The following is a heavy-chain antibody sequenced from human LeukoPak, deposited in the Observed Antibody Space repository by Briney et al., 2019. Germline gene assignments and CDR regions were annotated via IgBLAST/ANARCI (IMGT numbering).Heavy chain of an antibody. CDR3: AKRGVVIRVILVGFHKEAYYFDS. Sequence: GGSLRLSCAVSGITLSNYGMSWVRQAPGKGLEWVAGISDSGGGTNYADSVKGRFTISRDNPKNTLYLQKNSLRVEDTAVYFCAKRGVVIRVILVGFHKEAYYFDSWGQEALVTVSS. V-gene: IGHV3-23*01. D-gene: IGHD3-22*01. J-gene: IGHJ4*02. CDR2: ISDSGGGT. CDR1: GITLSNYG.